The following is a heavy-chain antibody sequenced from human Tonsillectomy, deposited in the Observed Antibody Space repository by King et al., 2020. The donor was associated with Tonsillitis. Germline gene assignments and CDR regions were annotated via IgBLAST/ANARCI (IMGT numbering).Heavy chain of an antibody. J-gene: IGHJ4*02. CDR3: ARHGGDYDILTGYYIFDY. D-gene: IGHD3-9*01. Sequence: QLQESGPGLVKPSETLSLTCTVSGGSISSSSYYWGWIRQPPGKGLGWIGRIYYSGSTYYNPSLKSRVTISVDTSKNQFSLKLSSVTAADTAVYYCARHGGDYDILTGYYIFDYWGQGTLVTVSS. CDR1: GGSISSSSYY. CDR2: IYYSGST. V-gene: IGHV4-39*01.